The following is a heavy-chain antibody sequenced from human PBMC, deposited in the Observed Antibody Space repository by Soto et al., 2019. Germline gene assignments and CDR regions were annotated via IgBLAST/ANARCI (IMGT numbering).Heavy chain of an antibody. Sequence: QVQLQESGPGLVKPSETLSLTCTVSGGSISSYYWSWIRQPPGKGLEWIGYIYYSGSTNYNPSLKSRVTISVDTSKNQFSLKLSSVTAADTAVYYCARHAISYANYYYYYMDVWGKGTTVTVSS. CDR2: IYYSGST. J-gene: IGHJ6*03. CDR1: GGSISSYY. V-gene: IGHV4-59*08. CDR3: ARHAISYANYYYYYMDV. D-gene: IGHD3-16*01.